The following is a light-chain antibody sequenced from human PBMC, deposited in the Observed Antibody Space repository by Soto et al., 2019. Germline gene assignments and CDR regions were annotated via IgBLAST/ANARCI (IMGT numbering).Light chain of an antibody. CDR3: AAWDDSLSGVV. J-gene: IGLJ2*01. Sequence: QSVLTQPTSASETPGQRVAISCSGSSSNIGSNYVYWYQQLPGTAPKLLIYRNNQRPSGVPDRFSGSKSGTSASLAISGLRSEDEADYYCAAWDDSLSGVVFGGGTKLTVL. CDR1: SSNIGSNY. V-gene: IGLV1-47*01. CDR2: RNN.